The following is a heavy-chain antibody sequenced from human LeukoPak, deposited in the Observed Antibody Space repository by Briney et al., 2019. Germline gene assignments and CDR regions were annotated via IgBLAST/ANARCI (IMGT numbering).Heavy chain of an antibody. Sequence: GGSLRLSRAASGFTFTSYWMHWFRQAPGKGLVWLSRINSDRSSTSYADSVKGRFTISRDNAKNTLYLQMNSLRAEDTAVYYCARGGMYYGSGSYYYYYYGTDVWGQGTTVTVSS. D-gene: IGHD3-10*01. CDR1: GFTFTSYW. CDR3: ARGGMYYGSGSYYYYYYGTDV. CDR2: INSDRSST. J-gene: IGHJ6*02. V-gene: IGHV3-74*01.